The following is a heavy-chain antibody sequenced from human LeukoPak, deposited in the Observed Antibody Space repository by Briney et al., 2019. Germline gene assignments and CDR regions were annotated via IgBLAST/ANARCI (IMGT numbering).Heavy chain of an antibody. CDR1: GFTFSSYA. J-gene: IGHJ4*02. V-gene: IGHV3-23*01. Sequence: PGGSLRLSCAASGFTFSSYAMSWVRQAPGKGLEWVSAISGSGGSTYYADSVKGRCTISRDNSKNTLYLQINSLRAEDTAVYYCAKDPLTYYYGSGSFFDYWGQGTLVTVSS. CDR2: ISGSGGST. D-gene: IGHD3-10*01. CDR3: AKDPLTYYYGSGSFFDY.